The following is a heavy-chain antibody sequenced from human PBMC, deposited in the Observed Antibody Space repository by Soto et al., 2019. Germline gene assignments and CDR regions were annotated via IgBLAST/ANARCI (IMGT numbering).Heavy chain of an antibody. J-gene: IGHJ4*02. CDR1: GGSISSGGYY. D-gene: IGHD5-18*01. Sequence: SETLSLTCTVSGGSISSGGYYWSWIRQPPGKGLEWIGYIYNSGSTTYNPSLKSRVTISVDTSKNQFSLKLSSVTAADTAVYYCARRYSYGHFDYWGQGTLVTVSS. CDR2: IYNSGST. V-gene: IGHV4-61*08. CDR3: ARRYSYGHFDY.